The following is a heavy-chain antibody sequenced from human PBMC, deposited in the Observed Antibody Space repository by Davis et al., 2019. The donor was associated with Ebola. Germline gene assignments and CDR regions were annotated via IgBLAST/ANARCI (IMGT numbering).Heavy chain of an antibody. CDR2: IYYSGST. CDR3: ARHWGDIVVVPAAIKEDNWFDP. Sequence: GSLRLSCTVSGGSISSSSYYWGWIRQPPGKGLEWIGSIYYSGSTYYNPSLKSRVTISVDTSKNQFSLKLSSVTAADTAVYYCARHWGDIVVVPAAIKEDNWFDPWGQGTLVTVSS. J-gene: IGHJ5*02. CDR1: GGSISSSSYY. D-gene: IGHD2-2*02. V-gene: IGHV4-39*01.